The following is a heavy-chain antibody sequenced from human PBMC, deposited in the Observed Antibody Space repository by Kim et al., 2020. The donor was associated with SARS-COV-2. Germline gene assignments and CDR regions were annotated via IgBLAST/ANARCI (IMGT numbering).Heavy chain of an antibody. Sequence: GGSLRLSCAASGFTFSDYYMSWIRQAPGKGLEWVSYISSSSSYTNYADSVTGRFTISRDNAKNSLYLQMNSLRAEDTAVYYCARGGTRHGYGGPFFDYWGQGTLVTVSS. CDR2: ISSSSSYT. CDR3: ARGGTRHGYGGPFFDY. D-gene: IGHD4-17*01. CDR1: GFTFSDYY. V-gene: IGHV3-11*06. J-gene: IGHJ4*02.